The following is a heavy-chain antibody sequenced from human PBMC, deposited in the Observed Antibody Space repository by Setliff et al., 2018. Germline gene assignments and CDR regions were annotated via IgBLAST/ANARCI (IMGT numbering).Heavy chain of an antibody. CDR2: IYTSGST. CDR1: GGSISSGSYY. D-gene: IGHD3-22*01. CDR3: ARNPASGAYYSSRPFHFDY. J-gene: IGHJ4*02. V-gene: IGHV4-61*09. Sequence: SETLSLTCTVSGGSISSGSYYWSWIRQPAGKGLEWIGHIYTSGSTNYNPSLKSRVTISLDTSKNQFSLKLSFVTAADTAIYYCARNPASGAYYSSRPFHFDYWGQGALVTVSS.